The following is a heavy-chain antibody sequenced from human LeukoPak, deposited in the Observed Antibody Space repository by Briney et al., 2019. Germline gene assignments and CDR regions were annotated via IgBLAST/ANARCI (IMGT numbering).Heavy chain of an antibody. D-gene: IGHD2-2*01. J-gene: IGHJ4*02. Sequence: GGSLRLSCAVSGFTFSSYSMNWVRQAPGKGLEWVSYISSSSSTIYYADSVKGRFTISRDNARNSVYLQMNSLRAEDTAVYYCAREGGDQLLCEVDYWGQGTLVTVSS. V-gene: IGHV3-48*04. CDR1: GFTFSSYS. CDR3: AREGGDQLLCEVDY. CDR2: ISSSSSTI.